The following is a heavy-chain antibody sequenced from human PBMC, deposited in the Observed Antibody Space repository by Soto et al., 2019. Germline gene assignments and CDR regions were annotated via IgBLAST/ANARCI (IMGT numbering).Heavy chain of an antibody. CDR3: AKRALDSEQLVLYYYGMDV. Sequence: GGSLRLSCVGSGFTFSSNWMTWVRQAPGKGLEWVGNIRQDGSEKNYVDSVKGRFTISRDNSKNTLYLQMNSLRAEDTAVYYCAKRALDSEQLVLYYYGMDVWGQGTTVTVSS. V-gene: IGHV3-7*05. D-gene: IGHD6-13*01. J-gene: IGHJ6*02. CDR2: IRQDGSEK. CDR1: GFTFSSNW.